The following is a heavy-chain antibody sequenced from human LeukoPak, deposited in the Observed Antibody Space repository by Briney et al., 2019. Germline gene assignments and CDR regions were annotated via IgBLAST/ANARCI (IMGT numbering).Heavy chain of an antibody. Sequence: PPGGSLRLSCAASGFTFSSYDMHWVRQATGKGLEWVSAIGTAGDTYYPGSVKGRFTISRENAKNSLYLQMNSLRAGDTAVYYCARARLGYNRTPGPFDYWGQGTLVTVSS. CDR1: GFTFSSYD. CDR2: IGTAGDT. D-gene: IGHD1-14*01. J-gene: IGHJ4*02. CDR3: ARARLGYNRTPGPFDY. V-gene: IGHV3-13*01.